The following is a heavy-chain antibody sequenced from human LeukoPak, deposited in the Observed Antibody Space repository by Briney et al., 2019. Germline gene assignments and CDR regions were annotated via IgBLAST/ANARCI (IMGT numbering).Heavy chain of an antibody. Sequence: SVQVSCKASGVTFSSYTISWVCQAPGQGLEWMGRIIPILGIANHAQKVQGRLTITADKSTSTAYMELSSLRSEDTAVYYCARGSELARFDYWGQGTLVTVSS. V-gene: IGHV1-69*02. CDR1: GVTFSSYT. D-gene: IGHD1-26*01. CDR2: IIPILGIA. CDR3: ARGSELARFDY. J-gene: IGHJ4*02.